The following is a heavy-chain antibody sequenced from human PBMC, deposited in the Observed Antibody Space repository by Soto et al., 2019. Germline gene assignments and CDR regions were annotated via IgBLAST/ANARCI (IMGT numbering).Heavy chain of an antibody. CDR3: ALSYGSRSYRALTRSDY. Sequence: SVKVSCKASGGTFSSYAISGVRQAPGQGLEWMGGIIPIFGTANYAQKFQGRVTITADESTSTAYMELSSLRSEDTAVYYCALSYGSRSYRALTRSDYWGQGILFTVSS. V-gene: IGHV1-69*13. CDR2: IIPIFGTA. CDR1: GGTFSSYA. J-gene: IGHJ4*02. D-gene: IGHD3-10*01.